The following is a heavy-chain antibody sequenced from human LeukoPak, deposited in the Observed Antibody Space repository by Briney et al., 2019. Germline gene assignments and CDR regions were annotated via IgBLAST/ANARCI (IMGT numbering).Heavy chain of an antibody. Sequence: GESLKISCKGSGYSLTSYWISWVRQMPGKGLEWMGRIDPSDSYTNYSPSFQGHVTISADKSISTAYLQWSSLKASDTAMYYCARHGNPITMIVVMEVPDAFDIWGQGTMVTVSS. V-gene: IGHV5-10-1*01. CDR2: IDPSDSYT. J-gene: IGHJ3*02. D-gene: IGHD3-22*01. CDR3: ARHGNPITMIVVMEVPDAFDI. CDR1: GYSLTSYW.